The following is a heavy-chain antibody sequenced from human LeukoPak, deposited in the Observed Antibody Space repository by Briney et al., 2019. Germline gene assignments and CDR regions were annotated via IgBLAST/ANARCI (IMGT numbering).Heavy chain of an antibody. Sequence: SVKLSCKASGYTFTGYYMHWVRLAPGQGLEWMGWINPNSGGTNYAQKFQGRVTMTRDTSISTAYMELSRLRSDDTAVYYCARILAAGSRYYYYGMDVWGQRTTVADSS. V-gene: IGHV1-2*02. CDR3: ARILAAGSRYYYYGMDV. CDR1: GYTFTGYY. D-gene: IGHD6-13*01. J-gene: IGHJ6*02. CDR2: INPNSGGT.